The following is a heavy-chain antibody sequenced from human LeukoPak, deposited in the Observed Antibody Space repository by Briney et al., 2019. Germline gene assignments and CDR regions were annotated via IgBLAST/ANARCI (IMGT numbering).Heavy chain of an antibody. Sequence: GGSLRLSCAASGFTFSSYGMHWVRQAPGKGLEWVAFIRYDGSNKYYADSVKGRFTISRDNSKNTLYLQMNSLRAEDTAVYYCAKDRAYDLYYFDYWGQGTLVTVSS. CDR2: IRYDGSNK. CDR1: GFTFSSYG. CDR3: AKDRAYDLYYFDY. J-gene: IGHJ4*02. V-gene: IGHV3-30*02. D-gene: IGHD3-3*01.